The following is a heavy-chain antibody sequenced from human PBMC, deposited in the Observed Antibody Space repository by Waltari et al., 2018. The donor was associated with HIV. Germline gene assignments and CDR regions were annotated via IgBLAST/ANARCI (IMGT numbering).Heavy chain of an antibody. D-gene: IGHD4-17*01. CDR2: IYHSGTT. Sequence: QVQLQESGPGLVKPSGTLSLTCVVSGGAISSSNCWGWVRQPPGKGVEWIGEIYHSGTTKYDPSLKSRVAISMDQSENQFSLILNSVTAADTAMYFCARARPLLTTWAGVFDIWGRGTMVIVSS. J-gene: IGHJ3*02. CDR1: GGAISSSNC. CDR3: ARARPLLTTWAGVFDI. V-gene: IGHV4-4*02.